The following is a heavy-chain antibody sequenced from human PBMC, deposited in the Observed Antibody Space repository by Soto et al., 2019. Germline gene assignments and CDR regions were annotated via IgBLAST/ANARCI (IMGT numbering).Heavy chain of an antibody. CDR3: SRHKVARGGHFED. D-gene: IGHD5-12*01. CDR2: VYHTGST. J-gene: IGHJ4*02. V-gene: IGHV4-38-2*01. Sequence: PSETLSLTCDVSGYAISSGFYWDWLRLSPGKGLEWIGCVYHTGSTYYNPSLKSRVAISVDTSKNQFSLKMTSVTATDTAVYYCSRHKVARGGHFEDWGQGIPVTVSS. CDR1: GYAISSGFY.